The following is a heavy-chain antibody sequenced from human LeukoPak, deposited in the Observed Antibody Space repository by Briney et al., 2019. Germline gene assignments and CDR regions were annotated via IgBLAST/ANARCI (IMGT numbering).Heavy chain of an antibody. D-gene: IGHD1-1*01. CDR1: GGTFSSYA. Sequence: HVASVKVSCKASGGTFSSYAISWVRQAPGQGLEWMGGIIPIFGTANYAQKFQGRVTITADESTSTAYMELSSLRSEDTAVYYCARAPWTHLYYFDYWGQGTLVTVSS. CDR2: IIPIFGTA. CDR3: ARAPWTHLYYFDY. V-gene: IGHV1-69*13. J-gene: IGHJ4*02.